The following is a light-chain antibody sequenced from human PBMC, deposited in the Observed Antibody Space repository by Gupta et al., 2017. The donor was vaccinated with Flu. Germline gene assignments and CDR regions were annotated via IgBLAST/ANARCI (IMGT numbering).Light chain of an antibody. CDR3: QQDDEWPIT. J-gene: IGKJ5*01. CDR1: QSIRRN. Sequence: EVVMTQSPATLSVSPGEIATLSCRASQSIRRNLAWYHQRPGQAPRLLISGASTRATGIPARFSGSGSGTEFTLTISSLQSEDFAVYYCQQDDEWPITFGQGTRVDIK. CDR2: GAS. V-gene: IGKV3-15*01.